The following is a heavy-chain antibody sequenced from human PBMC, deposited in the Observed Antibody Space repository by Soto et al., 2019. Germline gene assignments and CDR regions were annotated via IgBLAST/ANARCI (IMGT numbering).Heavy chain of an antibody. J-gene: IGHJ4*02. V-gene: IGHV1-18*01. CDR1: GYTFLSHG. CDR2: ISAYSGNT. Sequence: GASVKVSCKASGYTFLSHGISWVRQAPGQGLEWMGWISAYSGNTEYAQRLQDRVTLTTDQSTNTAYMELRSLRSDDTAVYYCARNPSGSSFDYWGQGTLVTVSS. CDR3: ARNPSGSSFDY. D-gene: IGHD1-26*01.